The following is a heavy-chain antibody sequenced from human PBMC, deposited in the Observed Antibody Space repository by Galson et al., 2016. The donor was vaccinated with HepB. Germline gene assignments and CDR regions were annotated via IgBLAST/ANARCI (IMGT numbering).Heavy chain of an antibody. CDR3: ARDAWNGYYARDAFDI. CDR2: ISSSSSYI. D-gene: IGHD3-3*01. J-gene: IGHJ3*02. Sequence: SLRLSCAASRFRFGSHAMNWVRQAPGKGLEWVSYISSSSSYIYYADAVKGRFIISRDNAKKSLYLQMNSLRAEDTAVYYCARDAWNGYYARDAFDIWGQGTMVTVSS. CDR1: RFRFGSHA. V-gene: IGHV3-21*04.